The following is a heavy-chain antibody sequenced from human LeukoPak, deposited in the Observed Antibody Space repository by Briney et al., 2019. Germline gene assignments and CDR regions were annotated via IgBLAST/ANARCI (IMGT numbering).Heavy chain of an antibody. Sequence: GGSLRLSCAASGFSFRSFEMNWVRQAPGKGLEWVSYISSSGRTIYYADSVKGRFIISRDNAKNSLYLQMNSLRVEDTAVYYCARVYGGNPDYWGQGTLVTVSS. V-gene: IGHV3-48*03. D-gene: IGHD4-23*01. CDR2: ISSSGRTI. J-gene: IGHJ4*02. CDR3: ARVYGGNPDY. CDR1: GFSFRSFE.